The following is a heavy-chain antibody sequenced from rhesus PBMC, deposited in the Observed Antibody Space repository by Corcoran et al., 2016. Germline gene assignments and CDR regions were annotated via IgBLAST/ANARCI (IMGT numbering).Heavy chain of an antibody. CDR2: VDPEDGEA. V-gene: IGHV1-111*02. CDR1: GYTFTDYY. Sequence: EVQLVQSGAEVKKPGASVKISCKASGYTFTDYYLPWGLQVPVKGLDWIGRVDPEDGEAIHAQKFQARVTITSDTSTDTAYMELSSLRSEDTAGYYCATQGLFYWGQGVLVTVSS. J-gene: IGHJ4*01. CDR3: ATQGLFY. D-gene: IGHD3-28*01.